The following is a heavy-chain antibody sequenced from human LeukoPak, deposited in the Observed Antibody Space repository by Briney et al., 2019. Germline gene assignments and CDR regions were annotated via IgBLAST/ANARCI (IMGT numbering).Heavy chain of an antibody. D-gene: IGHD2-8*01. V-gene: IGHV3-30*02. CDR1: GFTFSNYG. J-gene: IGHJ4*02. Sequence: GGSPRLSCAASGFTFSNYGMHWVRQAPGKGLEWVASIWYDGSNRYYADSVKGRFTISRDNSENTLFLQMSSLRTEDTAVYYCAKDPLGFCTRATCRYLDSWGQGTLVTVSS. CDR3: AKDPLGFCTRATCRYLDS. CDR2: IWYDGSNR.